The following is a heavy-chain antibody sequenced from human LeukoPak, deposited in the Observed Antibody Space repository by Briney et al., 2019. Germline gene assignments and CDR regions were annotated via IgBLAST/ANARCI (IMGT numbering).Heavy chain of an antibody. CDR1: GFTFSSYA. V-gene: IGHV3-23*01. J-gene: IGHJ4*02. CDR3: ARGAYCGGDCYYYFDY. CDR2: ISGSGGST. D-gene: IGHD2-21*02. Sequence: GGSLRLSCAASGFTFSSYAMSWVRQAPWKGLEWVSAISGSGGSTYYADSVKGRFTISRDNSKNTLYLQMNSLRAEDTAVYYCARGAYCGGDCYYYFDYWGQGTLVTVSS.